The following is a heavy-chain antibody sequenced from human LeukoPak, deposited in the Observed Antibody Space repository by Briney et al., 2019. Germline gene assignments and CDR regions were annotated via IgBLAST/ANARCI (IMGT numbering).Heavy chain of an antibody. Sequence: GSLRLSCAASGFTFSSYSMNWVRQAPGKGLEWVSSISSSSSYIYYADSVKGRFTISRDDAKNSLYLQMNSLRAEDTAVYYCAGDSTSYWVPAANIPYFDYWGQGTLVTVSS. CDR3: AGDSTSYWVPAANIPYFDY. D-gene: IGHD2-2*01. J-gene: IGHJ4*02. CDR2: ISSSSSYI. V-gene: IGHV3-21*01. CDR1: GFTFSSYS.